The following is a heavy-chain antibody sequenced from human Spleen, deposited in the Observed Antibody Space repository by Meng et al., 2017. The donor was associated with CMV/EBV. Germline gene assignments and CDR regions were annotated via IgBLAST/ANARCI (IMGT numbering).Heavy chain of an antibody. V-gene: IGHV4-34*01. D-gene: IGHD3-10*01. CDR1: GGSFSGYY. CDR2: INHSGST. Sequence: GSLRLSCAVYGGSFSGYYWSWIRQPPGKGLEWIGEINHSGSTNYNPSLKSRVTISVDTSKNQFSLKLSSVTAADTAVYYCASTKFGELSLRGMDVWGQGTTVTVSS. CDR3: ASTKFGELSLRGMDV. J-gene: IGHJ6*02.